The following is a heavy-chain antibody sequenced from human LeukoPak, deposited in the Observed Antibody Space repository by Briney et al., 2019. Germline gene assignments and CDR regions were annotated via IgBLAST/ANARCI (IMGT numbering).Heavy chain of an antibody. D-gene: IGHD2-2*01. J-gene: IGHJ5*02. CDR3: ARHVRGPAARNWFDP. CDR1: GGSFSGYY. V-gene: IGHV4-34*01. CDR2: INHSGST. Sequence: PSETLSLTCAVYGGSFSGYYWSWIRQPPGKGLEWIGEINHSGSTNYNPSLKSRVTISVDTSKNQFSLKLSSVTAADTAVYYCARHVRGPAARNWFDPWGQGTLVTVSS.